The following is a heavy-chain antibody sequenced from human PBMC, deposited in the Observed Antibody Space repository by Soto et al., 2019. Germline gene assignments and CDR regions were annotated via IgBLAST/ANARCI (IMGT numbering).Heavy chain of an antibody. D-gene: IGHD2-2*01. CDR2: ISYDGSNK. V-gene: IGHV3-30*03. CDR1: VFTFSSYG. Sequence: GSLRLSCAASVFTFSSYGMHWVRQAPGKGLEWVAVISYDGSNKYYADSVKGRFTISRDNSKNTLYLQMNSLRAEDTAVYYCAREGYCSSTSCYDPSWYYYGMDVWGQGTAVTVSS. J-gene: IGHJ6*02. CDR3: AREGYCSSTSCYDPSWYYYGMDV.